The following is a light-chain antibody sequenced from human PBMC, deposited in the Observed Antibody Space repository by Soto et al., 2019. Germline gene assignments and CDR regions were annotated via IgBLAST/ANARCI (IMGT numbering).Light chain of an antibody. J-gene: IGKJ1*01. CDR3: QQYNSWPPT. CDR2: AAS. Sequence: EIVMTQSPSTLSVSPGERATISCRASQSVSSNLAWYQQKPGQAPRLLIYAASTRPTGIPSRFSGSGSGTEFTLTISSLQSEDFAVYYCQQYNSWPPTFGQGTKVEIK. V-gene: IGKV3-15*01. CDR1: QSVSSN.